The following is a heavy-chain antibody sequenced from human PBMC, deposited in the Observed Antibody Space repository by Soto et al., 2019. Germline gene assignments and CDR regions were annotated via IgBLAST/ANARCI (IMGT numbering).Heavy chain of an antibody. CDR2: LGAARDP. Sequence: VGSLRLSCAASGFSFRDYDMRWVRQRKGKGLEWVSALGAARDPYYVGSVKGRFSVSRDNAQNSLFLQMNNLRVDDTAVYFCARAYLGRLPRRADYYYAMDVWGRGTTVTVSS. V-gene: IGHV3-13*05. CDR1: GFSFRDYD. D-gene: IGHD1-26*01. CDR3: ARAYLGRLPRRADYYYAMDV. J-gene: IGHJ6*02.